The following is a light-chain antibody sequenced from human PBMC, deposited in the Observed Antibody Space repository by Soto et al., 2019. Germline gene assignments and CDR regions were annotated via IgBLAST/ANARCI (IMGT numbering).Light chain of an antibody. V-gene: IGKV1-5*03. CDR1: ETINGW. CDR2: RAS. Sequence: DIQMTQYPSTMSASVGDRVNITCRASETINGWLAWYQQKPGKAPKLLISRASDLQTGVPTRFSGSGSGTEFTLTISSLQTDDFATYYCQQYNSYFFTFGPGTKVDVK. J-gene: IGKJ3*01. CDR3: QQYNSYFFT.